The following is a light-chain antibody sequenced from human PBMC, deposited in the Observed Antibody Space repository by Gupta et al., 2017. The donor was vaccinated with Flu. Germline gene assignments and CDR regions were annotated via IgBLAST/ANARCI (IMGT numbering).Light chain of an antibody. CDR2: GAS. J-gene: IGKJ2*01. V-gene: IGKV3-15*01. CDR1: QSVSSN. Sequence: EIVMTQSPATLSVSPGERVTLSCRASQSVSSNLAWYQQKPGQVPRLLIYGASTRATGIPARFSGSGSGTEFTLTVSSLQSEDFAVYYCQQYNNSPDTFGQGTKVEIK. CDR3: QQYNNSPDT.